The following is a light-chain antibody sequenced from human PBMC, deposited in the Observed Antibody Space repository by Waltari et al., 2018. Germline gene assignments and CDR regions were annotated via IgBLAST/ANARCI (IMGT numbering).Light chain of an antibody. CDR1: QGISKF. Sequence: DIQMTQSPSSLAASVGDRVTITWRASQGISKFLAWFRQKPGKAPEPLIYGASSLQSGVPSRFSGSGSGTDFTLTISSLQPEDFASYYCQQYKTFPLTFGGGTKVEIK. V-gene: IGKV1-16*01. CDR2: GAS. CDR3: QQYKTFPLT. J-gene: IGKJ4*01.